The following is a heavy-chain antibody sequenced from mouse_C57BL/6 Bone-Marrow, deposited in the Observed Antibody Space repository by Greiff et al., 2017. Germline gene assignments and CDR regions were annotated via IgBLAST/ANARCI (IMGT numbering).Heavy chain of an antibody. CDR1: GYSFTSYY. D-gene: IGHD1-1*01. CDR2: IYPGSGNT. CDR3: ARSPIYYYGSTHYFDY. Sequence: QVQLQQSGPELVKPGASVKISCKASGYSFTSYYIHWVKQRPGQGLEWIGWIYPGSGNTKYNEKFKGKATLTADTSSSTAYMQLSSLTSEDSAVYYCARSPIYYYGSTHYFDYWGQGTTLTVSS. J-gene: IGHJ2*01. V-gene: IGHV1-66*01.